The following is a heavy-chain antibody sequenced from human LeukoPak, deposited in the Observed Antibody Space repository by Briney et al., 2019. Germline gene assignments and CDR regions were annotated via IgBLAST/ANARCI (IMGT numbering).Heavy chain of an antibody. V-gene: IGHV3-23*01. J-gene: IGHJ4*02. Sequence: GGSLRLSCAASGFTFSSYGMSWVRQAPGKGLEWVSGISGSGGSTYYADSVKGRFTISRDNAKNSLYLQMNSLRAEDTAVYYCARPRRGVVIIPFGYWGQGTLVTVSS. D-gene: IGHD3-3*01. CDR1: GFTFSSYG. CDR3: ARPRRGVVIIPFGY. CDR2: ISGSGGST.